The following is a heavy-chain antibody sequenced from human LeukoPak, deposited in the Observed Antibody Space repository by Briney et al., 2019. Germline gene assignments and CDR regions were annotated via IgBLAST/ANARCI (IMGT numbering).Heavy chain of an antibody. CDR2: ISSTGSST. D-gene: IGHD1-1*01. Sequence: GGSLRLSCAASGFTFSYYTMSWVRQAPGKGLEWVSSISSTGSSTYYADSVKGRFTTSRDNAKNSLYLQMSSLRVEDTAVYYCARDDVAWNDVHWFDPWGQGTLVTVSS. V-gene: IGHV3-21*01. CDR1: GFTFSYYT. CDR3: ARDDVAWNDVHWFDP. J-gene: IGHJ5*02.